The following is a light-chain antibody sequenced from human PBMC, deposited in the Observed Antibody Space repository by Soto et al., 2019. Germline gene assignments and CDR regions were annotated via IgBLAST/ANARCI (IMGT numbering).Light chain of an antibody. CDR1: QSVSSNY. Sequence: ENVLTQSPGTLSLSPWERATLSCRASQSVSSNYLAWYQQKPGQAPRLFIYGASSRATGIPDRFSGSGSGTDFTLTISRLEPEDFAVYYCQQYGSSPLTFGGGTKVEIK. J-gene: IGKJ4*01. V-gene: IGKV3-20*01. CDR3: QQYGSSPLT. CDR2: GAS.